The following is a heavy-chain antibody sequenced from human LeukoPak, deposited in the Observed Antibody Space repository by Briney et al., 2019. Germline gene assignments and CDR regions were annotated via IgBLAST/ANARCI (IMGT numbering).Heavy chain of an antibody. CDR3: ARSRGTLDAFDI. V-gene: IGHV1-46*01. Sequence: ASVKVSCKASGYTFTSYYMHWVRQAPGQGLEWMGIINPSGGSTSYAQKFQGRVTMTRDMSTSTVYMELSSLRSEDTAVYYCARSRGTLDAFDIWGQGTMVTVSS. CDR1: GYTFTSYY. J-gene: IGHJ3*02. D-gene: IGHD3-10*01. CDR2: INPSGGST.